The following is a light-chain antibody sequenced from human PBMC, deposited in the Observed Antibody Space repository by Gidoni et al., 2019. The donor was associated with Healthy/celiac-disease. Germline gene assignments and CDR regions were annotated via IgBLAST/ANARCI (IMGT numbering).Light chain of an antibody. J-gene: IGKJ2*01. V-gene: IGKV1-5*03. Sequence: DITMTQAPSTLSASVGDRVTITCRASQSISSWLAWYQQKPGKAPKLLIYKASSLESGVPSRFSGSGSGTEFPLTISSLQPDDFATYYCQQYNSYSEYTFGQGTKLEIK. CDR2: KAS. CDR3: QQYNSYSEYT. CDR1: QSISSW.